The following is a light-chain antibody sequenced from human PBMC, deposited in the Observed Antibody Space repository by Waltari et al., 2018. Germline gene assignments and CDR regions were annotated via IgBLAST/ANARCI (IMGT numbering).Light chain of an antibody. V-gene: IGKV3-20*01. J-gene: IGKJ1*01. CDR2: HAS. Sequence: TLACRASQSVNGALSWYQQKPGQAPRLLIYHASNRATGIPDRFSGSGSGTDFSLTISRLEPEDFAVYYCQHYLRLPVTFGQGTKVEI. CDR1: QSVNGA. CDR3: QHYLRLPVT.